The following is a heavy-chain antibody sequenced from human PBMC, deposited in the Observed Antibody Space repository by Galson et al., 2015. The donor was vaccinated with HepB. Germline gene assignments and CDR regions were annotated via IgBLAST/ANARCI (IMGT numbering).Heavy chain of an antibody. D-gene: IGHD3-16*01. CDR3: ARDWAPASL. CDR2: IKTDGSEK. J-gene: IGHJ4*02. V-gene: IGHV3-7*01. CDR1: GFSFSTYW. Sequence: SLRLSCAASGFSFSTYWMSWVRQASGKGLECVATIKTDGSEKQYVDSVKGRFTISRDNAKNSLFLQMNSLRGEDTAVYYCARDWAPASLWGQGTLVTVSS.